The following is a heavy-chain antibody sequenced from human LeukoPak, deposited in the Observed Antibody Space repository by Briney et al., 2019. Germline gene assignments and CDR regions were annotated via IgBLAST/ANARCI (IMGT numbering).Heavy chain of an antibody. V-gene: IGHV1-2*02. D-gene: IGHD1-1*01. Sequence: ASVKVSCKASGYTFTGYYMHWVRQAPGQGLEWMGWINPNSSGTNYAQKFQGRVTMTRDTSISTAYMELSRLRSDDTAVYYCARGVVDWNGVFDYWGQGTLVTVSS. CDR2: INPNSSGT. J-gene: IGHJ4*02. CDR3: ARGVVDWNGVFDY. CDR1: GYTFTGYY.